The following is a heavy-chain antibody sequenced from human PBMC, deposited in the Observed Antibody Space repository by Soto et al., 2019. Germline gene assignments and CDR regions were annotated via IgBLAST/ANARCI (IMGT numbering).Heavy chain of an antibody. D-gene: IGHD2-21*01. Sequence: EVQLVESGGGLVQPGGSLRLSCAASGFTVSSNYMSWVRQAPGKGLEWVSVIYSGGSTYYADSVKGRFTISRDNSKNTLYRHMDSLRAEDTAVYYCARDVGDRGDVDYWGQGTLVTVSS. CDR3: ARDVGDRGDVDY. CDR1: GFTVSSNY. J-gene: IGHJ4*02. CDR2: IYSGGST. V-gene: IGHV3-66*01.